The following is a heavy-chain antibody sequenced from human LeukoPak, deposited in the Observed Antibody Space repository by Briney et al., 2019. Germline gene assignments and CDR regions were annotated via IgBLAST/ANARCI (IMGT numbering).Heavy chain of an antibody. CDR3: ARVRDPRYNFFDS. CDR2: INHSGST. Sequence: SETLSLTCAVYGGSFSGYNWTWIRQPPGKGLEWIGEINHSGSTDYNPSLKSRVTISVDTSKNQFSLKLSSVTAADTAVYYCARVRDPRYNFFDSWGQGTLVTVSP. CDR1: GGSFSGYN. J-gene: IGHJ4*02. D-gene: IGHD1-14*01. V-gene: IGHV4-34*01.